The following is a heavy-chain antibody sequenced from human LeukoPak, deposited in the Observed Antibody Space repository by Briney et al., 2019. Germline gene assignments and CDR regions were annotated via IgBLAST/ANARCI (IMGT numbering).Heavy chain of an antibody. Sequence: PSETLSLTCTVSGGSISSYYWSWIRQPPGKGLEWIGYIYYSGSTNYNPSLKSRVTISVDTSKNQFSLKLSSVTAADTAVYYCARGRFGESVCWFDPWGQGTLVTVSS. V-gene: IGHV4-59*01. J-gene: IGHJ5*02. D-gene: IGHD3-10*01. CDR1: GGSISSYY. CDR2: IYYSGST. CDR3: ARGRFGESVCWFDP.